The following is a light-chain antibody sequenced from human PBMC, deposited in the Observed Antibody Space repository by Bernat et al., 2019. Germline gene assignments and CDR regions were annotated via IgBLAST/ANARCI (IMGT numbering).Light chain of an antibody. CDR2: EVS. CDR3: SSYASSNNFV. J-gene: IGLJ1*01. V-gene: IGLV2-8*01. Sequence: QSALTQPPSASGSPGQSFTISCTGTSSDVGGYNYVSWYQQHPGKAPKLMIYEVSKRPSGVPDRFSGSKSGNTASLTVSELQAEDDADYYCSSYASSNNFVFGTGTKVTVL. CDR1: SSDVGGYNY.